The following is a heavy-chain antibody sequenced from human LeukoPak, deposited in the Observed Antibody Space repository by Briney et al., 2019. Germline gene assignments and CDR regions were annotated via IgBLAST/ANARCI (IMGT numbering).Heavy chain of an antibody. V-gene: IGHV4-59*11. CDR2: IYHSGST. D-gene: IGHD5-18*01. Sequence: SETLSPTCTVSGSSLSSPYLSRIRPPPGEGMGWVGYIYHSGSTYYNPSLKSRVTISVDRSKNQFSLKLSSVTAADTAVYYCARDSGYSYGSWYFDLWGRGTLVTVSS. CDR1: GSSLSSPY. CDR3: ARDSGYSYGSWYFDL. J-gene: IGHJ2*01.